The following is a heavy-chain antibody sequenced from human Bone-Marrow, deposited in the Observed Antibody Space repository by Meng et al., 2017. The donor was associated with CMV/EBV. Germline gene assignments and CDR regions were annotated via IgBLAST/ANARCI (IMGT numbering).Heavy chain of an antibody. D-gene: IGHD3-3*01. CDR3: ARSHHYDFWSGYYTFTN. CDR2: IHHSGYT. Sequence: SETLSLTCSASGGSVSTVSFYWSWIRQPPGKGLEWLGYIHHSGYTNYAPSLKSRVTISLDTSKNQFSLTLSSVTAADTAVYYCARSHHYDFWSGYYTFTNWGQGTLVTVSS. CDR1: GGSVSTVSFY. V-gene: IGHV4-61*01. J-gene: IGHJ4*02.